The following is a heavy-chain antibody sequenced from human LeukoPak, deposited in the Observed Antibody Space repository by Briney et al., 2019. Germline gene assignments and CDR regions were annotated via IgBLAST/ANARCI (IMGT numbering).Heavy chain of an antibody. D-gene: IGHD5-18*01. Sequence: GASVKVSCKASGYTFTSYGISWVRQAPGQGLEWMGWISAYNGNTNYAQKLQGRVTMTTDTSTSTAYMELRSLRSDDTAVYYCARSYGYNCYYYYYMDVWGKGTTVTVSS. CDR1: GYTFTSYG. CDR2: ISAYNGNT. J-gene: IGHJ6*03. CDR3: ARSYGYNCYYYYYMDV. V-gene: IGHV1-18*01.